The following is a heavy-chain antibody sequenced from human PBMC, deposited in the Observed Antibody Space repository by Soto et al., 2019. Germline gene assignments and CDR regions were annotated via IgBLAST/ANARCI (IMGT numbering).Heavy chain of an antibody. CDR1: GGSFSGYY. CDR2: INHSGST. J-gene: IGHJ6*02. Sequence: LSLTCAVYGGSFSGYYWSWIRQPPGKGLEWIGEINHSGSTNYNPSLKSRVTISVDTSKNQFSLKLSSVTAADTAVYYCARSSWFYYYYGMDVWGQGTTVTVSS. V-gene: IGHV4-34*01. CDR3: ARSSWFYYYYGMDV. D-gene: IGHD6-13*01.